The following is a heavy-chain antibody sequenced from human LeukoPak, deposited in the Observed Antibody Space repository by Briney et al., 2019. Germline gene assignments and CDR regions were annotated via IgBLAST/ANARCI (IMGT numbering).Heavy chain of an antibody. Sequence: SETLSLTCTVSGGSISSYYWSWIRQPPGKGLEWIGYIYHSGSTNYNPSLKSRVTISVDTSKNQFSLKLSSVTAADTAVYYCARQGGGDSLNWFDPWGQGTLVTVSS. J-gene: IGHJ5*02. CDR3: ARQGGGDSLNWFDP. D-gene: IGHD2-21*02. CDR2: IYHSGST. V-gene: IGHV4-59*08. CDR1: GGSISSYY.